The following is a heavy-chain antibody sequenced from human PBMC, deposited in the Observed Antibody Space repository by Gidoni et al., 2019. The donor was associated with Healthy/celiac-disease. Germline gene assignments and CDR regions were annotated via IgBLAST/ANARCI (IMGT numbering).Heavy chain of an antibody. J-gene: IGHJ3*02. CDR3: ARDPEDSAGYDSSIGENAFDI. V-gene: IGHV1-69*01. Sequence: QVQLVQSGAEVKKPGSSVKVSCKASGGTFSSYAISWVRQAPGQGLEWMGGIIPIFGTANYAQKFQGRVTITADESTSTAYMELSSLRSEDTAVYYCARDPEDSAGYDSSIGENAFDIWGQGTMVTVSS. D-gene: IGHD3-22*01. CDR1: GGTFSSYA. CDR2: IIPIFGTA.